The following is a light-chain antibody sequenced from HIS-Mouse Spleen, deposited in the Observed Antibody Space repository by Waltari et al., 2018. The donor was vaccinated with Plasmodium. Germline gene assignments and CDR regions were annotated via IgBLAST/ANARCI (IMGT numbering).Light chain of an antibody. CDR3: QAWDSSTVV. CDR1: KLGYKY. V-gene: IGLV3-1*01. J-gene: IGLJ2*01. CDR2: QDS. Sequence: SYELTQPPSVSVSPGQTASIPCSGDKLGYKYACWYQQKPGQSPVLVIYQDSKRPSGITVRFSGSNSGNTATLTISGTQAMDEADYYCQAWDSSTVVFGGGTKLTVL.